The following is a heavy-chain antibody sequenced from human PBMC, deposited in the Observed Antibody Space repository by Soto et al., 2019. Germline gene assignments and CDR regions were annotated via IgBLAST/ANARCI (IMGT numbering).Heavy chain of an antibody. V-gene: IGHV1-69*12. Sequence: QVQLVQSGVEVKKPGSSVKVSCKASGGTLNSYAIDWVRQAPGQGLEWMGGIIPIFGNTYYAQRLQGRVKLNADESTRTAYMELSTMNSEDTAVYYCARGTVTGSEYNFYYYGMDVWGQGTTVIVSS. CDR3: ARGTVTGSEYNFYYYGMDV. CDR2: IIPIFGNT. J-gene: IGHJ6*02. D-gene: IGHD1-1*01. CDR1: GGTLNSYA.